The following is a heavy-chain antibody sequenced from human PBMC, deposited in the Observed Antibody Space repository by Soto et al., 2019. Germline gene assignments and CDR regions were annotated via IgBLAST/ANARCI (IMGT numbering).Heavy chain of an antibody. D-gene: IGHD2-21*02. Sequence: PEWSLRVSGASSEFTFGSYGMRGVRQAPVEGLESVAVVGDDGSDKDYSCSLNGRLTVARCNAKSTRYLQMNLLRAGDRAMYYSARDFTVSRVTAIVYRAFDIWGQGNMVTGSS. CDR1: EFTFGSYG. V-gene: IGHV3-33*01. CDR3: ARDFTVSRVTAIVYRAFDI. J-gene: IGHJ3*02. CDR2: VGDDGSDK.